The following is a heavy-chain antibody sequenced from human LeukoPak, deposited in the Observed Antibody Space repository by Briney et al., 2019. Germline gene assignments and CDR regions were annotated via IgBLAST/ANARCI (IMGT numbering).Heavy chain of an antibody. CDR2: ISYDGSYK. CDR1: GFTFSNYG. D-gene: IGHD6-13*01. CDR3: AKRTAAGDTYYFDY. J-gene: IGHJ4*02. Sequence: GRSLRLSCAASGFTFSNYGMHWVRQAPGKGLEWVAFISYDGSYKYYADSVKGRFTISRDNSKNTLYLQMNSLRAEDTAVYYCAKRTAAGDTYYFDYWGQGTLVTVSS. V-gene: IGHV3-30*18.